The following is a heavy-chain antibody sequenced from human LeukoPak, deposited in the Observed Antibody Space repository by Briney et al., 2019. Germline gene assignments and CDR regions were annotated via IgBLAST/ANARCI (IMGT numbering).Heavy chain of an antibody. J-gene: IGHJ4*02. Sequence: ASVKVSCKASGYTFTSYGISWVRQTPGQGLEWMGWISTYNGNTNYAQKLQGRVTMTTDTSTTTAYMELRSLRSDDTAVYYCARWEDGYYFDYWGQGTLVTVSS. V-gene: IGHV1-18*01. CDR2: ISTYNGNT. D-gene: IGHD1-26*01. CDR3: ARWEDGYYFDY. CDR1: GYTFTSYG.